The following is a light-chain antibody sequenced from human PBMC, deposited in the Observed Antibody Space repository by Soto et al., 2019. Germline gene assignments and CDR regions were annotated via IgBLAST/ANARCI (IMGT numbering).Light chain of an antibody. Sequence: EIVLTQSPATLSLSPGERATLSCRASQSVSSYLAWYQQKPGQAPRRLIYDASNRATGIPARFSGSGSGTDFTLTISSLEPEDFAVYYCQQRSNWPPWTFGQGTKVDI. V-gene: IGKV3-11*01. CDR2: DAS. CDR1: QSVSSY. J-gene: IGKJ1*01. CDR3: QQRSNWPPWT.